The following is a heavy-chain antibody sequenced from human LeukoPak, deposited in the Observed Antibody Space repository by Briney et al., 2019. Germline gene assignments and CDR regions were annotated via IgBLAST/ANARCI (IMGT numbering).Heavy chain of an antibody. Sequence: ASVKVSCKASGGTFSSYAISWVRQAPGQGLEWMGRIIPIFGTANYAQKFQGRVTITTDESTSTAYMELSSLRSEDTAVYYCARVQLQLWGAYYYDSSGYFDYWGQGTLVTVSS. CDR1: GGTFSSYA. J-gene: IGHJ4*02. CDR3: ARVQLQLWGAYYYDSSGYFDY. D-gene: IGHD3-22*01. CDR2: IIPIFGTA. V-gene: IGHV1-69*05.